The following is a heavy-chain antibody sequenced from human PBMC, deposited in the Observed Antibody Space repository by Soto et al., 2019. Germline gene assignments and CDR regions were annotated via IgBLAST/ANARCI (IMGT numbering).Heavy chain of an antibody. CDR1: GFTFSSYG. CDR2: IWYDGSNK. D-gene: IGHD3-3*01. CDR3: ARDSRTYYDFWSGYYTGWVAFDI. J-gene: IGHJ3*02. Sequence: GGSLRLSCAASGFTFSSYGMHWVRQAPGKGLEWVAVIWYDGSNKYYADSVKGRFTISRDNSKNTLYLQMNSLRAEDTAVYYCARDSRTYYDFWSGYYTGWVAFDIWGRGTMVTVSS. V-gene: IGHV3-33*01.